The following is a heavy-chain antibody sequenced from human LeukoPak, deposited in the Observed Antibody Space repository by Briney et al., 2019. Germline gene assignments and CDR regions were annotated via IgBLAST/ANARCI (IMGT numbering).Heavy chain of an antibody. J-gene: IGHJ4*02. Sequence: PSETLSLTCTVSGGSISSYYWSWIRQPPGKGLEWIGYIYTSGSTNYNPSLKSRDTISVDTSKNQFSLKLSSVTAADTAVYYCARSGYWDYFDYWGQGTLVTVSS. CDR1: GGSISSYY. CDR2: IYTSGST. CDR3: ARSGYWDYFDY. D-gene: IGHD3-3*01. V-gene: IGHV4-4*09.